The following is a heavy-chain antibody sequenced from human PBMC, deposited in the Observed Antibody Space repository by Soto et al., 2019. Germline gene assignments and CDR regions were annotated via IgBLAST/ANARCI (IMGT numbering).Heavy chain of an antibody. CDR2: IYYSGST. CDR3: ARHPNAYYDFWSGYFAFGFDP. J-gene: IGHJ5*02. Sequence: QLQLQESGPGLVKPSETLSLTCTVSGGSISSSSYYWGWIRQPPGKGLEWIGSIYYSGSTYYNPSLKSRVTISVDTSKNQFSLKLSSVTAADTAVYYCARHPNAYYDFWSGYFAFGFDPWGQGTLVTVSS. CDR1: GGSISSSSYY. V-gene: IGHV4-39*01. D-gene: IGHD3-3*01.